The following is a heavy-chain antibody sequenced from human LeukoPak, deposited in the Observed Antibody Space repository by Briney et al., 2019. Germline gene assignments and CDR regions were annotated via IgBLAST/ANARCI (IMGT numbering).Heavy chain of an antibody. CDR3: ARDFDGYSDY. D-gene: IGHD3-9*01. J-gene: IGHJ4*02. CDR2: IIPIFGTA. V-gene: IGHV1-69*13. CDR1: GGTFSSYA. Sequence: SVKVSCKASGGTFSSYAISWVRQAPGQGLEWMGGIIPIFGTANYTQKFLGRVTITADESTSTAYMELSSLRSEDTAVYYCARDFDGYSDYWGQGTLVTVSS.